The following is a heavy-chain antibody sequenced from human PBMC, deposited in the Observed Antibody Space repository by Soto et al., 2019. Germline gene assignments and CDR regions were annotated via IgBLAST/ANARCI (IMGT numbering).Heavy chain of an antibody. D-gene: IGHD3-3*01. Sequence: PGGSLRLSCAASGFTFSSYGMHWVRQAPGKGLEWVAVISYDGSNKYYADSVKGRFTISRDNSKNTLYLQMNSLRAEDTAVYYCAKDVGLVDYDFTSEAFDYWGQGTLVTVSS. CDR2: ISYDGSNK. CDR3: AKDVGLVDYDFTSEAFDY. V-gene: IGHV3-30*18. CDR1: GFTFSSYG. J-gene: IGHJ4*02.